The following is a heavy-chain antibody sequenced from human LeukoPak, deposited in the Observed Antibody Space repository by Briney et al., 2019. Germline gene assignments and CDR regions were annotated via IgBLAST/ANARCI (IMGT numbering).Heavy chain of an antibody. J-gene: IGHJ3*02. D-gene: IGHD5-24*01. Sequence: ASVKVSCKASGYTFTSYFMHWVRQAPGQGLDWMGIINPSGGSTSYAQKFQGRVTMTRDTSTSTVYMELSSLRSEDTAVYYCARWSEIGAFDIWGQGTMVTVSS. CDR1: GYTFTSYF. V-gene: IGHV1-46*01. CDR3: ARWSEIGAFDI. CDR2: INPSGGST.